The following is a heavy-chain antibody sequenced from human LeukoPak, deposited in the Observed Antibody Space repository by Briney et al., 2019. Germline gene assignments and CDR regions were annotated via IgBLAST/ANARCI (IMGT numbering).Heavy chain of an antibody. CDR3: VRGMDV. CDR1: GFTFRSYW. J-gene: IGHJ6*02. CDR2: IKQDGSEK. V-gene: IGHV3-7*03. Sequence: GGSLRPSCAASGFTFRSYWMTWVRQAPGKGLEWVANIKQDGSEKYYVDSVKGQSTSSRDNAKNSLYLQMNSLRAEDRAVYYCVRGMDVWGQGTTVTVSS.